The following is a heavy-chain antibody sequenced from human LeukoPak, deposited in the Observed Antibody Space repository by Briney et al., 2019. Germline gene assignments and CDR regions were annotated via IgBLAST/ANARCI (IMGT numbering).Heavy chain of an antibody. CDR1: GYTFTGYY. V-gene: IGHV1-18*04. Sequence: GASVKVSCKASGYTFTGYYIHWVRQAPGQGLEWMGWISAYNGNTNYAQKLQGRVTMTTDTSTSTAYMELRSLRSDDTAVYYCARDHKMTTVTYDWFDPWGQGTLVTVSS. D-gene: IGHD4-17*01. J-gene: IGHJ5*02. CDR2: ISAYNGNT. CDR3: ARDHKMTTVTYDWFDP.